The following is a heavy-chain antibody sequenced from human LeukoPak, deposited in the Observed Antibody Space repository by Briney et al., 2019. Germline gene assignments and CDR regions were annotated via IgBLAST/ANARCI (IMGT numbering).Heavy chain of an antibody. J-gene: IGHJ4*02. CDR1: GFTFNNYV. D-gene: IGHD1-26*01. CDR3: ASSGSYRFDY. CDR2: ITDSSTST. Sequence: GGSLRLSCAASGFTFNNYVMNWVRQAPGKGLEWVSAITDSSTSTYYADSVKGRFTISRDNAKNSLYLQMNSLRDEDTAVYYCASSGSYRFDYWGQGTLVTVSS. V-gene: IGHV3-48*02.